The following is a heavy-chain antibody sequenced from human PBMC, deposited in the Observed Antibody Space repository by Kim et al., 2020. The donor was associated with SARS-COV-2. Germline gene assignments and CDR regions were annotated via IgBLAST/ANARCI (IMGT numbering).Heavy chain of an antibody. V-gene: IGHV5-51*01. J-gene: IGHJ5*02. CDR2: IYPGDSDT. CDR1: GYTFSNHW. D-gene: IGHD2-2*01. Sequence: GESLKISCKASGYTFSNHWIGWVRQMPGKGLEWMGVIYPGDSDTRYSPSFQGQVTISVDKSISTAYLQWSSLKASDTAMYYCARRDHCSSNCNRLLDPWGQGTLVTVSS. CDR3: ARRDHCSSNCNRLLDP.